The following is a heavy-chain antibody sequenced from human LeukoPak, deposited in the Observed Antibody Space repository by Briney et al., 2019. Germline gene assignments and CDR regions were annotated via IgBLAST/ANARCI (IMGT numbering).Heavy chain of an antibody. V-gene: IGHV4-59*08. CDR3: ARRDRDAFDI. CDR2: IYYSGDT. Sequence: SETLSLTCTVSGGSISSYYWNWIRQPPGRGLEWIGSIYYSGDTNYNPSLKSRVTMSVDPSKNQFSLKLSSVTAADTAVYYCARRDRDAFDIWGQGTMVTVSS. J-gene: IGHJ3*02. D-gene: IGHD3-22*01. CDR1: GGSISSYY.